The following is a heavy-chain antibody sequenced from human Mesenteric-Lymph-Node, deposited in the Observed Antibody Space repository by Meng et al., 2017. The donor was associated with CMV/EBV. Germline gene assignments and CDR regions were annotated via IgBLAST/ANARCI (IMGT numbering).Heavy chain of an antibody. V-gene: IGHV3-53*01. J-gene: IGHJ4*02. D-gene: IGHD3-22*01. Sequence: ESLKISCAVSGFTVSDNYMSWVRQAPGEGLEWVSSLYSGGTTYYADPVKGRFTISRDNSKNTLYLQMNSLRGDDTAVYYCASRADKFDRSGYFFDYWGQGTLVTVSS. CDR3: ASRADKFDRSGYFFDY. CDR2: LYSGGTT. CDR1: GFTVSDNY.